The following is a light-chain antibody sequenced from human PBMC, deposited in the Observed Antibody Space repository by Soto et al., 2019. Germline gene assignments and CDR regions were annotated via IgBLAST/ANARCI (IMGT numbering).Light chain of an antibody. V-gene: IGKV1-5*03. CDR1: QTISSW. Sequence: DIQMTQSPSTLSGSVGDRVTITCRASQTISSWLAWYQQKPGKAPKLLIYKASMRESGVPDRFSGSGSGTDFALTISSLQAEDVAVYFCQQYRSAPITFGQGTRLEI. CDR3: QQYRSAPIT. CDR2: KAS. J-gene: IGKJ5*01.